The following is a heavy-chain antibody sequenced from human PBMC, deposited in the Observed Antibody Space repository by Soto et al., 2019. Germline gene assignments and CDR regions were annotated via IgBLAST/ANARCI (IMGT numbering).Heavy chain of an antibody. J-gene: IGHJ4*02. V-gene: IGHV1-69*12. CDR3: ARGSRYCTGRSCYFLPGIDY. Sequence: QVQLVQSGAEVKKPGSSVKVSCKASGGTFSSYAISWVRQAPGQGLEWMGGIAPIFGTANYAQKFQGRVTITAGETTSTAYMELSILGSEDPTVYYCARGSRYCTGRSCYFLPGIDYWGRGTLVSVSS. D-gene: IGHD2-15*01. CDR2: IAPIFGTA. CDR1: GGTFSSYA.